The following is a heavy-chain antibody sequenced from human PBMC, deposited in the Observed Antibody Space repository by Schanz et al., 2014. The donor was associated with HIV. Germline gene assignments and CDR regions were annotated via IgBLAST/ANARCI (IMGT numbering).Heavy chain of an antibody. D-gene: IGHD3-10*01. Sequence: QVQLVQSGPEVKKPGASVKVSCKTSGYTFTGYYMHWVRQAPGQGLEWMGWINPSSGGTNYAQKFQGRVTMTRDTSISTAYMELRRLRSDDTAVYYCARDQNVISMVRGVMGGVDYWGQGTLVTVSS. CDR1: GYTFTGYY. V-gene: IGHV1-2*02. CDR2: INPSSGGT. CDR3: ARDQNVISMVRGVMGGVDY. J-gene: IGHJ4*02.